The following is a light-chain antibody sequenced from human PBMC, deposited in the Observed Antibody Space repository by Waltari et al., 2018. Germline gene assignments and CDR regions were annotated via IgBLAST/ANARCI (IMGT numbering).Light chain of an antibody. CDR2: GKS. CDR1: QSISKY. Sequence: DIQMTQSPSSLSASLGDRVTITCRASQSISKYLNWYQQRPGKAPKLLIYGKSSLQSGVPSRFSGSGSGTDFTLTINTLHPEDFATYFCQQSYGPPYTFGQGTRLEIK. J-gene: IGKJ2*01. CDR3: QQSYGPPYT. V-gene: IGKV1-39*01.